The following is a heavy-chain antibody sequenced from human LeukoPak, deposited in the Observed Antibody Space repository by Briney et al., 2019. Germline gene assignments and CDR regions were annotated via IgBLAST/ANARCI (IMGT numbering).Heavy chain of an antibody. V-gene: IGHV3-9*01. D-gene: IGHD4-17*01. CDR3: ARDPYNGYYGDDYYYYMDV. Sequence: GGSLRLPCAASGFTFDDYAMHWVRQAPGKGLEWVSGISWNSGSIGYADSVKGRFTISRDNAKNSLYLQMNSLRAEDTAVYYCARDPYNGYYGDDYYYYMDVWGKGTTVTISS. CDR1: GFTFDDYA. CDR2: ISWNSGSI. J-gene: IGHJ6*03.